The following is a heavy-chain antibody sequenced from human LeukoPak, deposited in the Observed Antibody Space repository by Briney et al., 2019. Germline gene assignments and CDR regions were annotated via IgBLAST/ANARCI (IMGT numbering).Heavy chain of an antibody. CDR1: GGSISSYY. CDR2: IYYSGST. Sequence: SETLSLTCTVSGGSISSYYWSWIRQPPGKGLEWIGYIYYSGSTNYNPSLKSRVTISVDTSKNQFSLKLSSVTAADTVVYYCARVGGDCSSTSCYFDYWGQGTLVTVSS. D-gene: IGHD2-2*01. V-gene: IGHV4-59*12. CDR3: ARVGGDCSSTSCYFDY. J-gene: IGHJ4*02.